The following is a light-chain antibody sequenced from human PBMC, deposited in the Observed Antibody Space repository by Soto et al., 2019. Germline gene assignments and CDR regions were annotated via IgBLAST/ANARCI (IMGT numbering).Light chain of an antibody. J-gene: IGKJ5*01. CDR1: QSVSSY. CDR3: QQYSDWPSIT. Sequence: EIVMTQSPATLSVSPGERATLSCMASQSVSSYLAWYQHKPGQAPRLIIYGASTRATGVPARFSGSGSGTEFTLTISSLQSVDFAVYYCQQYSDWPSITFGQGTRLEIK. V-gene: IGKV3-15*01. CDR2: GAS.